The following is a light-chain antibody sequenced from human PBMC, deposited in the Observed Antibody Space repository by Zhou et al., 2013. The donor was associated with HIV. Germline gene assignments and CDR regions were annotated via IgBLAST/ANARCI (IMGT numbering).Light chain of an antibody. CDR3: QKYNSAPLFT. J-gene: IGKJ3*01. V-gene: IGKV1-39*01. CDR1: QSISSY. CDR2: AAS. Sequence: DIQMTQSPSSLSASVGDRVTITCRASQSISSYLNWYQQKPGKAPKLLIYAASSLQSGVPSRFSGTGSGTDFTLTISSLQPEDVATYYCQKYNSAPLFTFGPGTKVEIK.